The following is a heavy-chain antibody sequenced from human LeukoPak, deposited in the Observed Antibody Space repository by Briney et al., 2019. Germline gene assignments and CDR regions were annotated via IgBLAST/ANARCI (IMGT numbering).Heavy chain of an antibody. J-gene: IGHJ5*02. D-gene: IGHD3-3*01. V-gene: IGHV4-34*01. CDR2: INHSGST. CDR1: GGSFSGYY. Sequence: SETLSLTCAVYGGSFSGYYWSWIRQPPGKGLEWIGEINHSGSTNYNPSLKSRVTISVDTSKNQFSLKLSSVTAADTAVYYCARGLRFLEWLSDGRANWFDPWGQGTLVIVSS. CDR3: ARGLRFLEWLSDGRANWFDP.